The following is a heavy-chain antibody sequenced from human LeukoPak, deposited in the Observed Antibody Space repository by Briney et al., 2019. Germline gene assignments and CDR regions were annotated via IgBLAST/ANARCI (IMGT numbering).Heavy chain of an antibody. CDR2: ISSSSSFI. D-gene: IGHD1-26*01. CDR1: GSTFSSYS. CDR3: ASFGPHEWELRDY. J-gene: IGHJ4*02. Sequence: PGGSLRLSCAASGSTFSSYSMNWVRQAPGKGLEWVSSISSSSSFIYYADSVKGRFTISRDNAKNSLYLQMDRLRAEDTAVYYCASFGPHEWELRDYWGQGTLVTVSS. V-gene: IGHV3-21*01.